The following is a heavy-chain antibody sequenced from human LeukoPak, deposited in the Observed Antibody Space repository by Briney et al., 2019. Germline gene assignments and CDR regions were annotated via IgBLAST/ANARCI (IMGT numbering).Heavy chain of an antibody. Sequence: PGGSLRLSCAASGFXFSSYGMHWVRQAPGKGLEWVAIISYDGSNKYYADSVQGRFTISRDNSKNTLYLQMNSLRAEDTAVYYCAKDLGGGSGCYDLWGRGTLVTVSS. CDR2: ISYDGSNK. V-gene: IGHV3-30*18. J-gene: IGHJ2*01. CDR1: GFXFSSYG. D-gene: IGHD6-19*01. CDR3: AKDLGGGSGCYDL.